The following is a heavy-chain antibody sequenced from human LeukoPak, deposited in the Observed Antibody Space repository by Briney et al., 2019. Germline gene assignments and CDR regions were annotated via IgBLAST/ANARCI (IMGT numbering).Heavy chain of an antibody. CDR3: AKDGQKWGTQNYYYYMDV. V-gene: IGHV3-23*01. Sequence: GGSLRLSCAASGFIFSSYGMSWVRQAPGKGLEWVSAISGSGGSTYYADSVKGRFTISRDNSKNTLYLQLNSLGAEDTALYYCAKDGQKWGTQNYYYYMDVWGKGTTVTISS. CDR2: ISGSGGST. CDR1: GFIFSSYG. J-gene: IGHJ6*03. D-gene: IGHD3-16*01.